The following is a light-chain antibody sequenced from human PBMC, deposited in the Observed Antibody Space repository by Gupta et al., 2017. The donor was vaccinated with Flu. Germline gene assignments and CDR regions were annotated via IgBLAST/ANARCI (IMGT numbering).Light chain of an antibody. CDR2: KAS. J-gene: IGKJ2*03. Sequence: DVQVTQSPSTLSASVGDRVTITCRASQSISTWLAWYQQKPGKAPKLLIYKASNLENGVPSRFSGSGSGTQXTLTISXLQPEDFATYYCQQYDTFSLYSFGXGTKLEI. V-gene: IGKV1-5*03. CDR3: QQYDTFSLYS. CDR1: QSISTW.